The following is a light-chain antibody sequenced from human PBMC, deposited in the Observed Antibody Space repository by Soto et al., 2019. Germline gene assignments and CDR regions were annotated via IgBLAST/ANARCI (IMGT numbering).Light chain of an antibody. CDR1: SSDVGGYNY. Sequence: QSVLTQPASVSGSPGQSITISCTGTSSDVGGYNYVSWYQQHPGKGPKLMIYEVSNRPSGVSNRFSGSKSGNTATLTISGLQAEYEADYYCSSYTSTTTRVFGTGTKVTV. V-gene: IGLV2-14*03. CDR3: SSYTSTTTRV. J-gene: IGLJ1*01. CDR2: EVS.